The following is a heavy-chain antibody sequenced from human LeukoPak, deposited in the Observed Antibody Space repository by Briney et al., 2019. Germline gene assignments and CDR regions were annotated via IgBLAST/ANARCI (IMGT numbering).Heavy chain of an antibody. CDR2: ISSSGSYV. J-gene: IGHJ4*02. CDR1: AFTLSSCS. Sequence: GVSLRLSCPLSAFTLSSCSMNWVRQAPGKGLEWVSSISSSGSYVYYPDSVKAPFTSSRDNAKNSLYLQIHSLRAEVTAVYYGARDRAPYYTGGTCYSTGDYWGQGTLVTVSS. CDR3: ARDRAPYYTGGTCYSTGDY. D-gene: IGHD2-15*01. V-gene: IGHV3-21*06.